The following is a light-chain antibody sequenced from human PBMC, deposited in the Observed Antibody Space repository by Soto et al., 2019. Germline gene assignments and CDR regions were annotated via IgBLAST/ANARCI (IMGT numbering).Light chain of an antibody. Sequence: EIVMTQSPATLSVSPGEGATLSCRASHSVTSDLAWYQQKPGQAPRLFIYGPSTRATGIPARFSGSGSGTEFTLTISNLQSEDFAIYYCQQYSNWPWTFGKGTKV. CDR2: GPS. CDR1: HSVTSD. V-gene: IGKV3-15*01. CDR3: QQYSNWPWT. J-gene: IGKJ1*01.